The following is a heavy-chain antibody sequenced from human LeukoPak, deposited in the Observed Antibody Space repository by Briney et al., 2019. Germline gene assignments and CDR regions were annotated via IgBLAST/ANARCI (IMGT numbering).Heavy chain of an antibody. CDR2: IYSSGST. CDR3: ARAGDSSGYCDY. V-gene: IGHV4-39*07. CDR1: GGSISSSTYY. Sequence: SETLSLTCTVSGGSISSSTYYWGWVRQPPGMGLEWIGSIYSSGSTNYNPSLKSRVTISVDTSKNQFSLKLSSVTAADTAVYYCARAGDSSGYCDYWGQGTLVTVSS. D-gene: IGHD3-22*01. J-gene: IGHJ4*02.